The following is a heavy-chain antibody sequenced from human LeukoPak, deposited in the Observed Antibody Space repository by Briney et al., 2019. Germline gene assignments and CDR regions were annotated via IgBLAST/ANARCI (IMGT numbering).Heavy chain of an antibody. V-gene: IGHV4-34*01. CDR3: AIVLGYCSGGSCYYYYMDA. CDR1: GGSFSGYY. Sequence: SETLSLTCAVYGGSFSGYYWSWIRQPPGKGLEWIGEINHSGSTNYNPSLKSRVTISVDTSKNQFSLKLSSVTAADTAVYYCAIVLGYCSGGSCYYYYMDAWGKGTTVTVSS. J-gene: IGHJ6*03. CDR2: INHSGST. D-gene: IGHD2-15*01.